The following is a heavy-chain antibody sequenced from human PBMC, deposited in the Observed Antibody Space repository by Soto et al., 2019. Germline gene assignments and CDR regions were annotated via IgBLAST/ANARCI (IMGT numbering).Heavy chain of an antibody. J-gene: IGHJ4*02. Sequence: LSLTCTVSGRSISSGGYYWSWIRQHPGKGLEWIVYIYYSGSTYYNPSLNSRVTISVDTSKNQFSLKLSSVTAADTAVYYCARMGPPAYYYHSSGYYNFDYWGQGTLVTVSS. V-gene: IGHV4-31*03. D-gene: IGHD3-22*01. CDR3: ARMGPPAYYYHSSGYYNFDY. CDR2: IYYSGST. CDR1: GRSISSGGYY.